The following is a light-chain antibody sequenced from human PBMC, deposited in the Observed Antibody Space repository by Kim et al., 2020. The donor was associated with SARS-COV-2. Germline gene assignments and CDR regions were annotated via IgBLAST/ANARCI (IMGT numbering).Light chain of an antibody. Sequence: SPGDRATLSCRASQSVNRYLAWYQQKPGKTPRLLIYDASTRATGVPARFSGSGSGTDFTLTISSLEPDDFAVYYCLQRGTWPPKFSFGQGTKLEI. CDR3: LQRGTWPPKFS. V-gene: IGKV3-11*01. J-gene: IGKJ2*01. CDR2: DAS. CDR1: QSVNRY.